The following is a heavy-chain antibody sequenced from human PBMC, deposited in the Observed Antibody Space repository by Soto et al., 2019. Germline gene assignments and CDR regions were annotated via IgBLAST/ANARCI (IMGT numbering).Heavy chain of an antibody. CDR3: VRDRGYSGYTF. V-gene: IGHV3-11*06. J-gene: IGHJ4*02. CDR2: ITSSSTNFT. CDR1: VFTFSDYY. Sequence: GSLRLSCAASVFTFSDYYMSWIRQAPGKGLEWVAYITSSSTNFTNYADSVRGRFTISRDNARDSVYLQMNSLRPEDTAVYYCVRDRGYSGYTFWGQGTQVTVSS. D-gene: IGHD5-12*01.